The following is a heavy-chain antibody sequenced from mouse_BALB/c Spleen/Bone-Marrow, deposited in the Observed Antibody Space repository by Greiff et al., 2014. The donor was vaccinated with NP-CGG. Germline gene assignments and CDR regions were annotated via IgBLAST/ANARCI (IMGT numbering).Heavy chain of an antibody. J-gene: IGHJ2*01. CDR2: INPSNGRT. V-gene: IGHV1S81*02. CDR3: AGPFDY. CDR1: GYTFTSYW. Sequence: QVQLQQPGAEPVKPGASVKLSCKASGYTFTSYWMHWVKQRPGQGLEWIGEINPSNGRTNYNEKFKSKATLTVDKSSSTAYMQLSSLTSEDSAVYYCAGPFDYWGQGTTLSVSS.